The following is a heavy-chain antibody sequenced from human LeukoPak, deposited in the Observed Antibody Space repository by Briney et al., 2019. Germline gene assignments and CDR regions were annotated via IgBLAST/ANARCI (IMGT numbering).Heavy chain of an antibody. Sequence: SVKVSCKASGGTFSSYAISWVRQAPGQGLEWMGGIIPILGTANYAQKFQGRVTITADESTSTAYMELSSLRSEDTAVYYCARTGQYSSSWSNWFDPWGQGTLVTVSS. V-gene: IGHV1-69*13. CDR1: GGTFSSYA. J-gene: IGHJ5*02. D-gene: IGHD6-13*01. CDR3: ARTGQYSSSWSNWFDP. CDR2: IIPILGTA.